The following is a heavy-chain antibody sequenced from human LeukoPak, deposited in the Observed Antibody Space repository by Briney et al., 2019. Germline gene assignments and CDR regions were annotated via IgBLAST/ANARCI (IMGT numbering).Heavy chain of an antibody. Sequence: PGGSLRLSCAASGFTFSSYGMHWVRQAPGKGLEWVAVISYDGSNKYYADSVKGRFTISRDNSKNTLYLQMNSLRAEDTAVYYCAKLGSIAARSPFDYWGQGTLVTVSS. V-gene: IGHV3-30*18. D-gene: IGHD6-6*01. CDR3: AKLGSIAARSPFDY. J-gene: IGHJ4*02. CDR2: ISYDGSNK. CDR1: GFTFSSYG.